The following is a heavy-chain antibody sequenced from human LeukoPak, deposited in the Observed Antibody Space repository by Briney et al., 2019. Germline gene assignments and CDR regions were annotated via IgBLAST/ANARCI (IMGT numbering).Heavy chain of an antibody. J-gene: IGHJ4*02. V-gene: IGHV4-30-4*01. Sequence: PSETLSLTCTVSGGSISSGDYYWSWIRQPPGKGLKWIGYIYYSGSTYYNPSLKSRVTISVDTSKNQFSLKLSSVTAADTAVYYCARKNGWLQQEFDYWGQGTLVTVSS. CDR2: IYYSGST. CDR3: ARKNGWLQQEFDY. CDR1: GGSISSGDYY. D-gene: IGHD5-24*01.